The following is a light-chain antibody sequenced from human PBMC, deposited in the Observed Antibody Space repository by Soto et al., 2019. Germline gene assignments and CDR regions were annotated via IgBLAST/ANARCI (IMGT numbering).Light chain of an antibody. CDR3: LPDYSYPDT. CDR2: AAS. Sequence: AIQMTQSPSSLYAFVGGRGTLTCRASQAIRNDLGWYQQKPGKAAKLLIYAASTLQSGVPSRFSGRGSGTDFTLTISSLQPEDFATYYCLPDYSYPDTVGGGTQVDI. CDR1: QAIRND. J-gene: IGKJ4*01. V-gene: IGKV1-6*01.